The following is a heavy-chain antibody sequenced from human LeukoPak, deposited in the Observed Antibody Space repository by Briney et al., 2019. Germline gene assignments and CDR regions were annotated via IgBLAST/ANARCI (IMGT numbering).Heavy chain of an antibody. D-gene: IGHD2-15*01. CDR1: GGSISSGDYY. CDR2: IYYSGST. J-gene: IGHJ3*02. V-gene: IGHV4-30-4*08. CDR3: GSDQRQIGAFDI. Sequence: SQTLSLTCTVSGGSISSGDYYWSSIRQPPGKGLEWIGYIYYSGSTYYNPSLKSRVTISVDTSKNRFSLKLSSVTAADTAVYYCGSDQRQIGAFDIWGQGTMVTVSS.